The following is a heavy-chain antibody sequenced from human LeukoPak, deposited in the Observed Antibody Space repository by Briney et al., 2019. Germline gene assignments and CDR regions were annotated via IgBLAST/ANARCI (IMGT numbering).Heavy chain of an antibody. V-gene: IGHV4-39*01. CDR1: GGSISSSSYY. CDR3: ARLNFDTGRNDFDY. D-gene: IGHD2-8*02. J-gene: IGHJ4*02. CDR2: IYYSGST. Sequence: PSETLSLTCTVSGGSISSSSYYWGWIRQPPGKGLEWIGSIYYSGSTYYNPSLKSRVTISVDTSKNQFSLKLSSVTAAGTAVYYCARLNFDTGRNDFDYWGQGTLVTVSS.